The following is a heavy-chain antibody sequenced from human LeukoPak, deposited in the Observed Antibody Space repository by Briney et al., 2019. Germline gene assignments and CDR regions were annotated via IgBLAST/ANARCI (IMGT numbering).Heavy chain of an antibody. V-gene: IGHV4-4*07. CDR2: IYTSGST. Sequence: PSETLSLTCTVTGGSISSYYWSWIRQPAGKGLEWIGRIYTSGSTNYNPSLKSRVTMSVDTSKNQFSLRLSSVTAADTAVYYCARDRYYDYVWGSTQLTVGWVSYFDLWGRGTLVTVSS. D-gene: IGHD3-16*01. J-gene: IGHJ2*01. CDR1: GGSISSYY. CDR3: ARDRYYDYVWGSTQLTVGWVSYFDL.